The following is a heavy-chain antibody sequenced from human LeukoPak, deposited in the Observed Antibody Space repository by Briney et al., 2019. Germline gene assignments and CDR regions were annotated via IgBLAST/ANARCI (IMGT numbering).Heavy chain of an antibody. Sequence: GSLRLSCAASGFTFSSYWMSWVRQAPGKGLEWVANIKQDGSEKYYVDSVKGRFAISRDNAKNSLYLQMNSLRAEDTAVYYCAREATSRPYFDYWGQGTLVTVSS. CDR2: IKQDGSEK. CDR1: GFTFSSYW. J-gene: IGHJ4*02. V-gene: IGHV3-7*03. D-gene: IGHD2-2*01. CDR3: AREATSRPYFDY.